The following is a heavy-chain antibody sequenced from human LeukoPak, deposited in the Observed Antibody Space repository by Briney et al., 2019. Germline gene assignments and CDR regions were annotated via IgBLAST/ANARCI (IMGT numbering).Heavy chain of an antibody. CDR3: ARDGDKCSGGSCYSWSFDYYYGMDV. CDR2: ISYDATNK. Sequence: GGSLRLSGSASGFTFTTYGTHWVRQAPGKGLEWVAFISYDATNKYYADSVKGRFSISRDNSENTLYLQMNRLRVEDTAVYYCARDGDKCSGGSCYSWSFDYYYGMDVWGQGTTVTVSS. V-gene: IGHV3-30*03. D-gene: IGHD2-15*01. CDR1: GFTFTTYG. J-gene: IGHJ6*02.